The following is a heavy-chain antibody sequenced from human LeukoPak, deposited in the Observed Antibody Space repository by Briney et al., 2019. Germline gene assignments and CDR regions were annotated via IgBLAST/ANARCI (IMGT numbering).Heavy chain of an antibody. D-gene: IGHD3-10*02. CDR1: GFVVSSNY. J-gene: IGHJ6*03. CDR3: AGQLLFWGDYYMDV. Sequence: QSGGSLRLSCAASGFVVSSNYMSWVRQAPGKGLEWVLVVDGGVDRYYTDSGKGRLTISRDNSENSLYLQMTSLRAEDTAVYYCAGQLLFWGDYYMDVWGTGATVTVSS. CDR2: VDGGVDR. V-gene: IGHV3-53*01.